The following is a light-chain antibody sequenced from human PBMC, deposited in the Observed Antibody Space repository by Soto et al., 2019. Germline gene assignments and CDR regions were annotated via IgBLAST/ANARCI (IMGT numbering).Light chain of an antibody. CDR1: QSVSSN. J-gene: IGKJ1*01. CDR3: HQRQSWPRT. Sequence: EIVMTQSPATLSVSQGERATLSCRASQSVSSNLAWHQQKPGQAPRLLMYQTSIRAAGVPARFSASGSGTDFTLTISDVQPEDFALYYCHQRQSWPRTFGQGTKVDIK. CDR2: QTS. V-gene: IGKV3D-15*03.